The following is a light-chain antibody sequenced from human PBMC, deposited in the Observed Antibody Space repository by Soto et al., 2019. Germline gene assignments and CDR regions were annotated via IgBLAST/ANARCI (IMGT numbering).Light chain of an antibody. Sequence: IQMTQSPSSLSASVGDRVTMTCRASQDIRKDLAWYQQKPGKAPQILIYGASTLQTGVASRFSGSGSATDFTLTISSLQPEDSAAYYCLQDYNYPFTFGQGTKVDIK. CDR2: GAS. CDR1: QDIRKD. CDR3: LQDYNYPFT. V-gene: IGKV1-6*01. J-gene: IGKJ2*01.